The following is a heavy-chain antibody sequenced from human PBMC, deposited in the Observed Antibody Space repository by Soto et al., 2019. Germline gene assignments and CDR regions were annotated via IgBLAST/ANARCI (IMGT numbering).Heavy chain of an antibody. CDR1: GHTFTGYY. J-gene: IGHJ4*02. V-gene: IGHV1-2*04. D-gene: IGHD6-13*01. CDR3: ARGQRIAAAVPYYFDY. Sequence: GASVKVSCKASGHTFTGYYMHWVRQAPGQGLEWMGWINPNSGGTNYAQKFQGWVTMTRDTSISTAYMELSRLRSDDTAVYYCARGQRIAAAVPYYFDYWGQGTLVTVSS. CDR2: INPNSGGT.